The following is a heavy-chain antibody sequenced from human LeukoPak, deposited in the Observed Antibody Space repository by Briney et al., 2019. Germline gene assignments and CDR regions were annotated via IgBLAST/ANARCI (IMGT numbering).Heavy chain of an antibody. CDR1: GFTFSSYA. Sequence: GGSLRLSCAASGFTFSSYAMSWVRQAPEKGLEWVSVISDSGADTSYADSGKGRFTISRDNSKNTLYLQMNSLRAEDTAVYYCAKSDCTSSSCYTIDYWGQGTLVTVSS. V-gene: IGHV3-23*01. CDR2: ISDSGADT. J-gene: IGHJ4*02. D-gene: IGHD2-2*02. CDR3: AKSDCTSSSCYTIDY.